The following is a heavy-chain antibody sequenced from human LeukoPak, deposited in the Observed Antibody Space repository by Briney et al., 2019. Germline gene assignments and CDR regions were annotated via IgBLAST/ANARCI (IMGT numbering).Heavy chain of an antibody. Sequence: GGSLRLSCAASGFTFSSYAMSWVRQAPGKGLEWVSAISGSGGSTYYADSVKGRFTISRDNSKNTLYLQMNSLRAEDTAVYYCARDYDILTGLDYWGQGTLVTVSS. V-gene: IGHV3-23*01. D-gene: IGHD3-9*01. CDR1: GFTFSSYA. CDR2: ISGSGGST. J-gene: IGHJ4*02. CDR3: ARDYDILTGLDY.